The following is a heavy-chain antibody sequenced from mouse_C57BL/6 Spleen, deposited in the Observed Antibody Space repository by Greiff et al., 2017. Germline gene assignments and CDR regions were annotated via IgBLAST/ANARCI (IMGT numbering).Heavy chain of an antibody. V-gene: IGHV1-55*01. D-gene: IGHD1-1*01. CDR2: IYPGSGST. CDR1: GYTFTSYW. CDR3: AKGTTVVALYYYAMDY. J-gene: IGHJ4*01. Sequence: QVQLQQPGAELVKPGASVKMSCKASGYTFTSYWITWVKQRPGQGLEWIGDIYPGSGSTNYNEKFKSKATLTVDTSSSTAYMQLSSLTSEDSAVYCCAKGTTVVALYYYAMDYWGQGTSVTVSS.